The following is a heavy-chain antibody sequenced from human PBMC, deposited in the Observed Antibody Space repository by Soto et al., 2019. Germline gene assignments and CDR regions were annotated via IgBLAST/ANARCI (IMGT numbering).Heavy chain of an antibody. J-gene: IGHJ6*02. CDR1: GFNFSSYG. CDR2: IWYDGSNK. Sequence: GGSLRLSCAASGFNFSSYGMHWVRQAPGRGLELVAVIWYDGSNKYYADSVKGRFIISRDNSKNTLYLQMNSLRAEDTAVYYCARDYYYYGMDVWGQGTTGAFSS. CDR3: ARDYYYYGMDV. V-gene: IGHV3-33*01.